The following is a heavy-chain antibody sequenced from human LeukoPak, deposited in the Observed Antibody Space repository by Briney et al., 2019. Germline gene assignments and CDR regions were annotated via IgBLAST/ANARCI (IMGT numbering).Heavy chain of an antibody. V-gene: IGHV1-2*02. CDR3: ARDPMNSSGWSVNYFDY. CDR1: GYTFTGYY. CDR2: INPNSGGT. Sequence: ASVKVSFKASGYTFTGYYMHWVRQAPGQGLEWMGWINPNSGGTNYAQKFQGRVTMTRDTSISTAYMELSRLRSDDTAVYYCARDPMNSSGWSVNYFDYWGQGTLVTVSS. J-gene: IGHJ4*02. D-gene: IGHD6-19*01.